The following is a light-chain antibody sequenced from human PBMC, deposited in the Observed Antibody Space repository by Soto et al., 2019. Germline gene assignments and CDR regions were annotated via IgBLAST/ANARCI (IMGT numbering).Light chain of an antibody. CDR2: EGT. CDR3: CSYAGSSTHVV. Sequence: QSALTQPASVSGSPGQSITISCTGTSSDVGTYNLVSWYQQCPGKAPKLMIYEGTKRPSGVSNRFSGSKSGNTASLTISGLQAEDEADDYCCSYAGSSTHVVFGGGTKLTVL. CDR1: SSDVGTYNL. V-gene: IGLV2-23*01. J-gene: IGLJ2*01.